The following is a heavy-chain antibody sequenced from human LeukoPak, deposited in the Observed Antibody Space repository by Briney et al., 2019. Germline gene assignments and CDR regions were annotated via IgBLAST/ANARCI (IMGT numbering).Heavy chain of an antibody. V-gene: IGHV4-59*01. J-gene: IGHJ4*02. CDR3: ARGVGATRY. CDR1: GGSISSYY. CDR2: IYYSGST. Sequence: PSETLSLTCTVSGGSISSYYWSWIRQPPGKGLEWIGYIYYSGSTNYNPSLKSRVTISVDTSKNQFSLKLSSVTAADTAVYYCARGVGATRYWGQGTLVTVSS. D-gene: IGHD1-26*01.